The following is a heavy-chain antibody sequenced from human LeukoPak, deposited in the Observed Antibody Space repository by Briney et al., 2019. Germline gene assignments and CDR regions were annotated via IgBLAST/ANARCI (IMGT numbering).Heavy chain of an antibody. CDR2: IFYNGNT. J-gene: IGHJ4*02. V-gene: IGHV4-59*08. CDR3: GXXXXGXXEKSGYYPYFFDY. D-gene: IGHD3-22*01. CDR1: GGSFNNYY. Sequence: SETLSLTCTVSGGSFNNYYWSWVRQPPGKGLEWVGHIFYNGNTKYDPSLQSRVTISLDTSKSQISLKLSSVTAADTAVYYCGXXXXGXXEKSGYYPYFFDYWGQGTLVTVSS.